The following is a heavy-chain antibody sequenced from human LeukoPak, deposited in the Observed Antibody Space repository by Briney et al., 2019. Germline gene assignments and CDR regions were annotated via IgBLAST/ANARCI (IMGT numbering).Heavy chain of an antibody. CDR1: GGSFSGYY. V-gene: IGHV4-34*01. J-gene: IGHJ4*02. CDR2: INHSGST. CDR3: ARGPTYFDY. Sequence: PSETLSLTCAVYGGSFSGYYWSWIRQPLGKGLEWIGEINHSGSTNYNPSLKSRVTTSVDTSKNQFSLKLSSVTAADTAVYYCARGPTYFDYWGQGTLVTVSS.